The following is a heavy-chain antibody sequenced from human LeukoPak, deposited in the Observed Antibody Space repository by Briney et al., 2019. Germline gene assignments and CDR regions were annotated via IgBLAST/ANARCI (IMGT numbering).Heavy chain of an antibody. Sequence: GGSLRLSCAASGFTFSSYAMSWVRQAPGKGLEWVSGLSGSGGAAYSADSVKGRFTISRDNSKNTLFLQTSSLRAEDTAVYYCAKDIGYYYDTSGYYFDYWGQGTLVTVSS. CDR3: AKDIGYYYDTSGYYFDY. J-gene: IGHJ4*02. V-gene: IGHV3-23*01. CDR1: GFTFSSYA. CDR2: LSGSGGAA. D-gene: IGHD3-22*01.